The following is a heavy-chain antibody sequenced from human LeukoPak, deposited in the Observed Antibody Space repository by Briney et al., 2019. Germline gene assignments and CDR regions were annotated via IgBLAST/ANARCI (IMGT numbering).Heavy chain of an antibody. CDR3: VRRARENWYFDL. CDR1: GGSFSGYY. V-gene: IGHV4-34*01. CDR2: INHSGST. J-gene: IGHJ2*01. Sequence: SSETLSLTCAVYGGSFSGYYWSWIRQPPGKGLEWIGEINHSGSTNYNPSLKSRVTISVDTSKNQFSLKLSSVTAADTAVYYCVRRARENWYFDLWGRGTLVTVSS.